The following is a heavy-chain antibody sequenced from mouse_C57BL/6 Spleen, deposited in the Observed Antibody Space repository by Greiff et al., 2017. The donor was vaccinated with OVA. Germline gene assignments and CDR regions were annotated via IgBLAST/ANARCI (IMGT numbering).Heavy chain of an antibody. Sequence: EVKLVESGGGLVQPGGSLSLSCAASGFTFTDYYMRWVRQPPGQALEWLGFIRHKANGYTTEYSASVKGRFTISRDNSQSILYLQMNALRAEDSATYYCARSTGNFDYWGQGTTLTVSS. CDR1: GFTFTDYY. CDR3: ARSTGNFDY. D-gene: IGHD4-1*02. V-gene: IGHV7-3*01. CDR2: IRHKANGYTT. J-gene: IGHJ2*01.